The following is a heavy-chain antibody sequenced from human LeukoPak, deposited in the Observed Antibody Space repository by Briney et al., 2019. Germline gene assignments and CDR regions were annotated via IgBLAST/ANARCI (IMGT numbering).Heavy chain of an antibody. J-gene: IGHJ2*01. D-gene: IGHD6-19*01. Sequence: SGGSLRLSCAASGFTVSLNYMSWVRRAPGKGLEWVSTLYSDGSTYYGDSVKGRFTISRDTSKSTLYLQMNSLRAEDTALYYCARGGGWLVRKWYFDLWGRGTLVTVSS. CDR2: LYSDGST. CDR3: ARGGGWLVRKWYFDL. V-gene: IGHV3-66*01. CDR1: GFTVSLNY.